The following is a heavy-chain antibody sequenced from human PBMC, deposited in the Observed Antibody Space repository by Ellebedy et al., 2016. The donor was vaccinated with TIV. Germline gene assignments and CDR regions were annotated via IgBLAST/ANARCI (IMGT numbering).Heavy chain of an antibody. CDR2: INSDGSST. J-gene: IGHJ4*02. Sequence: PGGSLRLSCAASGFRFRSSWMHWIRQAPEKGLVWVARINSDGSSTSYADSMKGRFTISRDNAENTLSLQVNSLTVDDTAVYYCATGGNYYNGDWGRGTLVTVSS. V-gene: IGHV3-74*01. D-gene: IGHD1-26*01. CDR1: GFRFRSSW. CDR3: ATGGNYYNGD.